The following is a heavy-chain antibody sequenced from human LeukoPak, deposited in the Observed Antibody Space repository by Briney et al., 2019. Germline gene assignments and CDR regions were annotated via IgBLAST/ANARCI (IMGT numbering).Heavy chain of an antibody. J-gene: IGHJ3*02. Sequence: SETLSLTCTVSGGSISSYYWSWIRQPPGKGLEWIGYIYYSGSTNYNPSLKSRVTISVDTSKDQFSLKLSSVTAADTAVYYCARRDYGVELDAFDIWGQGTMVTVSS. D-gene: IGHD4-17*01. CDR2: IYYSGST. CDR1: GGSISSYY. V-gene: IGHV4-59*08. CDR3: ARRDYGVELDAFDI.